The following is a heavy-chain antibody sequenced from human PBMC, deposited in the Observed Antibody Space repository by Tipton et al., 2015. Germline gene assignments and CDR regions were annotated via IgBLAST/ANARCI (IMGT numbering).Heavy chain of an antibody. CDR2: IQFSGAT. D-gene: IGHD2-21*02. Sequence: TLSLTCTVSSDSINKYYWSWIRQPPGKELEWIGYIQFSGATNYNPSLESRVSMSVDTSKTQFSLEMRSVTATDTAVYYCASPSLPHDRGDYYFQSWGQGSLVTVSS. J-gene: IGHJ4*02. CDR3: ASPSLPHDRGDYYFQS. CDR1: SDSINKYY. V-gene: IGHV4-59*07.